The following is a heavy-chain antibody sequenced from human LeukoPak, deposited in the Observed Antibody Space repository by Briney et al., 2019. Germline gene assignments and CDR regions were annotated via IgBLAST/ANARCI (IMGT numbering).Heavy chain of an antibody. CDR1: GGSISSYY. J-gene: IGHJ6*03. Sequence: SETLSLTCTFSGGSISSYYWSWIRQPPGKGLEWIGYIYYSGSTNYNPSLKSRVTISVDTSKNQFSLKLSSVTAADTAVYYCARGPYYSYYMDVWGKGTTVTVSS. CDR2: IYYSGST. V-gene: IGHV4-59*01. CDR3: ARGPYYSYYMDV.